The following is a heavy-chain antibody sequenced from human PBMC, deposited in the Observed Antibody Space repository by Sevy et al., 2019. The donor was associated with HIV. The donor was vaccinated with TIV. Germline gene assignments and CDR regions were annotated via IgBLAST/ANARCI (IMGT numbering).Heavy chain of an antibody. D-gene: IGHD4-17*01. V-gene: IGHV3-23*01. CDR2: ISGSGGST. CDR1: GFTFSSYA. CDR3: AKDAFYGDYINYYYYYMDV. Sequence: GSLRLSCAASGFTFSSYAMSWFRQAPGKGRKWSSAISGSGGSTYYADSGKGRFTISRDNSKNTLYLQMNSLRAEDTAVYYCAKDAFYGDYINYYYYYMDVWGKGTTVTVSS. J-gene: IGHJ6*03.